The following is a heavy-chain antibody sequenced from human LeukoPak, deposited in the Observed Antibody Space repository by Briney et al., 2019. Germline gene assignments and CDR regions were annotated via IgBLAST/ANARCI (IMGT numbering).Heavy chain of an antibody. V-gene: IGHV1-8*03. Sequence: ASVKDSCKASGYTFTSYDINWVRQATGQGLEWMGWMNPNSGNTGYAQKFQGRVTITRNTSISTAYMELSSLRSEDTAVYYCARGHVAAAGSQSGAFDIWGQGTMVTVSS. D-gene: IGHD6-13*01. J-gene: IGHJ3*02. CDR2: MNPNSGNT. CDR1: GYTFTSYD. CDR3: ARGHVAAAGSQSGAFDI.